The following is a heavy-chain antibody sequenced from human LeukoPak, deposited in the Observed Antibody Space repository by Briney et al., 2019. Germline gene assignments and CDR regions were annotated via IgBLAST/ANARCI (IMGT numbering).Heavy chain of an antibody. CDR2: IKQGGSEK. V-gene: IGHV3-7*02. CDR1: GFTLSTYW. CDR3: ATSITMFDY. J-gene: IGHJ4*02. Sequence: GGSLRLSCAASGFTLSTYWMSWVRQAPGKGPEWVATIKQGGSEKYYVDSVKGRFTISRDNAKNSLYLQMNSLRAEDTAVYYCATSITMFDYWGQGTLVTVSS. D-gene: IGHD3-10*01.